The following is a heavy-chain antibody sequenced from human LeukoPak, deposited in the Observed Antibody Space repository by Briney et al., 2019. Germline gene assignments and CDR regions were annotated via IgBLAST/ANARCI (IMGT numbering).Heavy chain of an antibody. CDR2: IYTSGST. Sequence: SETLSLTCTVSGGSISSGSYYWSWIRQPAGKGLEWIGRIYTSGSTNYNPSLKSRVTISVDTSKNQFSLKLSSATAADTAVYYCAREIDYYDSSGFLEAFDIWGQGTMVTVSS. CDR3: AREIDYYDSSGFLEAFDI. D-gene: IGHD3-22*01. V-gene: IGHV4-61*02. J-gene: IGHJ3*02. CDR1: GGSISSGSYY.